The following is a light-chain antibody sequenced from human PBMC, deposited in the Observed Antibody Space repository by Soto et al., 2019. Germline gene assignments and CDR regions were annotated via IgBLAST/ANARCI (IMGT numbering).Light chain of an antibody. CDR3: QQRSNWPPWT. V-gene: IGKV3-11*01. J-gene: IGKJ1*01. CDR1: QSVTTY. CDR2: DAS. Sequence: EIFLTQSPATLSLSPGESATLACRSSQSVTTYIAWYQQRPGQAPRLLIYDASNRATGVPARFSGSRSGTDFTLTISDLEPADFAVYYCQQRSNWPPWTFGQGTKVDIK.